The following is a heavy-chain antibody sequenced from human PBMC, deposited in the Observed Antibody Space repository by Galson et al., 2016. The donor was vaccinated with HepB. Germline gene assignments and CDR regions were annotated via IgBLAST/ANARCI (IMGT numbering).Heavy chain of an antibody. Sequence: PALVTPTQTPTLTCTFSGFSLTTKAVGVGWIRQPPGKALDWLALSHWDDDVRYNAALKCSLTITKDTARNQVVLTMTNIDHLDTATYYCALTKEPANVYFLYYFDYWGQGSLVTVSS. CDR1: GFSLTTKAVG. D-gene: IGHD2-15*01. CDR2: SHWDDDV. V-gene: IGHV2-5*02. J-gene: IGHJ4*02. CDR3: ALTKEPANVYFLYYFDY.